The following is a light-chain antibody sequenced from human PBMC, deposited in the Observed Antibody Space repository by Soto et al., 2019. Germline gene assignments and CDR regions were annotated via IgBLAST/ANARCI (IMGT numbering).Light chain of an antibody. V-gene: IGKV3-11*01. CDR3: QHRSNWPLT. CDR1: QSISEY. Sequence: EIVLTQSPATLSLSPGETAALSCRASQSISEYLAWYQQKPGQAPRLLIYDASNRATGVPGRFRGSGSGTDFTLTISSLEPEDFAVYFCQHRSNWPLTFGGGTKVDLK. CDR2: DAS. J-gene: IGKJ4*01.